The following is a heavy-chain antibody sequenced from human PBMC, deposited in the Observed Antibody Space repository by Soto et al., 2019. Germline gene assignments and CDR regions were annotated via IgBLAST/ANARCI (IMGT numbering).Heavy chain of an antibody. CDR3: ARVSGRYYYGMDV. CDR1: GGSISSGGYS. D-gene: IGHD6-19*01. V-gene: IGHV4-30-2*01. CDR2: IYHSGST. Sequence: SETLSLTCAVSGGSISSGGYSWSWIRQPPGKGLEWIGYIYHSGSTYYNPSLKSRVTISVDRSKNQFSLKLSSVTAADTAVYYCARVSGRYYYGMDVWGQGTTVTVSS. J-gene: IGHJ6*02.